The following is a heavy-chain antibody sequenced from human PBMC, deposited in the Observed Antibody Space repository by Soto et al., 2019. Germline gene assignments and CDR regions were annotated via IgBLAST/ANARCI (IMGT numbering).Heavy chain of an antibody. Sequence: GGSLRLSCAASGCTFSSYAMTWVRQAPGKGLEWVSSIHGSAGGAYYSDSVKGRFTVSRADSQKTLFLQMTSLRVDDTAIYYCAKDAVSANGEWDWFDPWGQGILVTVSS. J-gene: IGHJ5*02. CDR1: GCTFSSYA. CDR3: AKDAVSANGEWDWFDP. CDR2: IHGSAGGA. V-gene: IGHV3-23*01. D-gene: IGHD2-21*02.